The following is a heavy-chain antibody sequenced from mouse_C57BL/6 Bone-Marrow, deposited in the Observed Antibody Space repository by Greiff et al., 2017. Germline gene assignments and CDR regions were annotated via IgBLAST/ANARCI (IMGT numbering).Heavy chain of an antibody. V-gene: IGHV14-4*01. CDR3: TPIYYGNYPYAMDY. CDR1: GFNIKDDY. J-gene: IGHJ4*01. Sequence: EVHLVESGAELVRPGASVKLSCTASGFNIKDDYMHWVKQRPEQGLEWIGWIDPENGDTEYASKFQGKATITADTSSNTAYLQLSSLTSEDTAVYYCTPIYYGNYPYAMDYWGQGTSVTVSS. D-gene: IGHD2-1*01. CDR2: IDPENGDT.